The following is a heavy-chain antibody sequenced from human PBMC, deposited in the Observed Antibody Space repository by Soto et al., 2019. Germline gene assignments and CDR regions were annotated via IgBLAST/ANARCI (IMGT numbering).Heavy chain of an antibody. J-gene: IGHJ4*02. CDR2: ISAHNGNT. D-gene: IGHD1-1*01. V-gene: IGHV1-18*01. CDR3: ARGRYGDY. CDR1: GYAFTTYG. Sequence: QVPLVQSGAEVKKPGASVKVSCKGSGYAFTTYGITWVRQAPGQGLEWMGWISAHNGNTNYAQKLQGRVTVTRDTSTSTAYMELRSLRSDDTAVYYCARGRYGDYWGLGALVTVSS.